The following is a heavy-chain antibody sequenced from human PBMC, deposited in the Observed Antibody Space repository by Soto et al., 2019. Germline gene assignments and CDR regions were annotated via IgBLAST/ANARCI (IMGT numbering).Heavy chain of an antibody. CDR3: ARDAYYDMGV. CDR1: GFTFSTYW. J-gene: IGHJ6*02. CDR2: INSDGSTT. Sequence: EVQLVESGGGLVQPGGSLRLSCVGSGFTFSTYWMHWVRQAPGKGLVWVSRINSDGSTTNYADSVKGRFTISRDNAKNTRDLQMNSLRAEDTAVYYCARDAYYDMGVWGRGTTVTVSS. V-gene: IGHV3-74*01.